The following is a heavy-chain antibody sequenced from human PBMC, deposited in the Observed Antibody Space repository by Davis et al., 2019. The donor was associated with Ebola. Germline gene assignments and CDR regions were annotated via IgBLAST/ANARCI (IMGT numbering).Heavy chain of an antibody. J-gene: IGHJ6*02. CDR1: GFTFSSYD. CDR2: IGTAGDT. Sequence: GESLKISCAASGFTFSSYDMHWVRQATGKGLEWVSAIGTAGDTYYPGSVKGRFTISRENAKNSLYLQMNSLRAGDTAVYYCARDTSFIVATITYYYYGMDVWGQGTTVTVSS. D-gene: IGHD5-12*01. V-gene: IGHV3-13*01. CDR3: ARDTSFIVATITYYYYGMDV.